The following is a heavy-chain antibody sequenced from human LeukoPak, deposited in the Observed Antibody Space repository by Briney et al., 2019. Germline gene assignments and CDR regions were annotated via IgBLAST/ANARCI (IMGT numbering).Heavy chain of an antibody. J-gene: IGHJ4*02. CDR3: TKGPNYYGSGSLLFDY. CDR1: GGTFSSYA. D-gene: IGHD3-10*01. V-gene: IGHV1-69*04. Sequence: GASVKVSCKASGGTFSSYAISWVRHAPGQGLEWMGRIIPILGIANYAQKFQGRVTITADKSTSTAYMELSSLRSEDTAVYYCTKGPNYYGSGSLLFDYWGQGTLVTVSS. CDR2: IIPILGIA.